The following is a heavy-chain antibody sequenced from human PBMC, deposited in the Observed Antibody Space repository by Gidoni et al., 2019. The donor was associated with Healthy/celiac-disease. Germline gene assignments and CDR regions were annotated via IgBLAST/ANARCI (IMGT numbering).Heavy chain of an antibody. J-gene: IGHJ3*02. CDR3: AKAQWLDAFDI. CDR1: GFTFSSYA. CDR2: ISGSGGST. V-gene: IGHV3-23*01. D-gene: IGHD6-19*01. Sequence: EVQLLESGGGLVQTGGSLRLSCAASGFTFSSYAMGWVRQAPGKGLGWVSAISGSGGSTYYADSVKGRFTISRDNSKNTLYLQMNSLRVEDTAVYYCAKAQWLDAFDIWGQGTMVTVSS.